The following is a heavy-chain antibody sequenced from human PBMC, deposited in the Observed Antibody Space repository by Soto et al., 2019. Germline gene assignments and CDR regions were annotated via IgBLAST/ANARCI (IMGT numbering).Heavy chain of an antibody. CDR3: VKDSGYGSIFDP. V-gene: IGHV3-9*01. J-gene: IGHJ5*02. D-gene: IGHD6-13*01. CDR2: ISWNSASI. CDR1: GFIFEDSA. Sequence: EVPLVESGGGLVQPGRSLRLSCAASGFIFEDSAMHWVRQAPGKGLEWVSGISWNSASIAYANSVKGRFTISRDNGKNSVYLQMNSLRTEDTAFYRCVKDSGYGSIFDPWGQGTLVTVSS.